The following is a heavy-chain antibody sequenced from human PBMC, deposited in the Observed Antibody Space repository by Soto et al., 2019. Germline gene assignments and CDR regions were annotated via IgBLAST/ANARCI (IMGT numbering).Heavy chain of an antibody. Sequence: SVXVSCKASGGTFSRYAIIWVRQAPGQGLEWMGGIIPIFGTANYAQKFQGRVTITADESTSTAYMELSSLRSEDTAVYYCARLGIEASMVWLEPWGQGPLVNVYS. D-gene: IGHD6-13*01. CDR2: IIPIFGTA. V-gene: IGHV1-69*01. CDR1: GGTFSRYA. J-gene: IGHJ5*02. CDR3: ARLGIEASMVWLEP.